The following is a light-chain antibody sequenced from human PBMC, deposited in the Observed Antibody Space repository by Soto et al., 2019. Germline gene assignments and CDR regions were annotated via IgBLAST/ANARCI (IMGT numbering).Light chain of an antibody. J-gene: IGKJ3*01. Sequence: EIVMTQSPATLSVSPGERATLSCRASQSVSSNLAWYQQKPGQAHRLLIFGASTRAAGITARFSGSGSVTDFTLTISSLQSEDFAVYYCEQYNNWPTTFGPG. CDR2: GAS. CDR3: EQYNNWPTT. CDR1: QSVSSN. V-gene: IGKV3-15*01.